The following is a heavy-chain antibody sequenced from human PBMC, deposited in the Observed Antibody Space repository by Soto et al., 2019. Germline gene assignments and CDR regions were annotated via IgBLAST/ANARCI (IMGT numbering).Heavy chain of an antibody. Sequence: ASVKVSCKASGYTFTGYYMHWVRQAPGQGLEWMGWINANSGGTNYAQKFQGRVTMTRDTSISTAYMELSRLRSDDTAVYYCARERASGSSPMDVWGQGTTVTVSS. CDR2: INANSGGT. J-gene: IGHJ6*02. CDR1: GYTFTGYY. D-gene: IGHD1-26*01. CDR3: ARERASGSSPMDV. V-gene: IGHV1-2*02.